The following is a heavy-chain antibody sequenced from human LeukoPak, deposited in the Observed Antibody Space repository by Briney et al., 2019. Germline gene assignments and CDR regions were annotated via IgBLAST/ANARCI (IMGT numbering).Heavy chain of an antibody. V-gene: IGHV4-4*02. CDR2: IYYSGST. D-gene: IGHD6-19*01. Sequence: SGTLSLTCAVSGGSIRSGYWWTWVRQPPGKGLEWIGSIYYSGSTYYNPSLKSRVTISVDTSKNQFSLKLSSVTAADTAVYYCARLVRKILDYWGQGTLVTVSS. CDR3: ARLVRKILDY. CDR1: GGSIRSGYW. J-gene: IGHJ4*02.